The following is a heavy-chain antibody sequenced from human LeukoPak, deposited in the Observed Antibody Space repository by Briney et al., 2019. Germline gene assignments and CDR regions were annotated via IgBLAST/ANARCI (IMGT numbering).Heavy chain of an antibody. V-gene: IGHV3-33*05. Sequence: GGSLRLSCAAYGLTLGRYGMHWFRQAPGKGLEWVAVISYDGSTKNYADSVKDRFTISRDNAENKLYLQMSSLRVEDTAVYYCAGVSNVREGDWFDPWGQGTLVIVSS. J-gene: IGHJ5*02. D-gene: IGHD3-10*02. CDR2: ISYDGSTK. CDR1: GLTLGRYG. CDR3: AGVSNVREGDWFDP.